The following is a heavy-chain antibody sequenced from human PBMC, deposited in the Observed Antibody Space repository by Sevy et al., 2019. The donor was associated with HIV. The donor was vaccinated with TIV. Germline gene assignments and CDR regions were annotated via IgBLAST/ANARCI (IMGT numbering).Heavy chain of an antibody. J-gene: IGHJ5*02. CDR1: GGSISSGDYY. Sequence: SETLSLTCTVSGGSISSGDYYWTWIRQSPGKGLQWIGYIYYSGTTYYNPSLKSRVTISVDTSKIQFSLRLSSVTAADTAVYYCARYSISTSPHNWFDPWGQGTLVTVSS. V-gene: IGHV4-30-4*01. CDR3: ARYSISTSPHNWFDP. CDR2: IYYSGTT. D-gene: IGHD2-2*01.